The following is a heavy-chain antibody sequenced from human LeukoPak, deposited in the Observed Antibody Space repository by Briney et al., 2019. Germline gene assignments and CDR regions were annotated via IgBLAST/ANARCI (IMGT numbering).Heavy chain of an antibody. V-gene: IGHV4-59*01. CDR2: IYYSGST. CDR1: GGSISSYY. Sequence: SETLSLTCTVSGGSISSYYWSWIRQPPGKGLEWIGYIYYSGSTNYNPSLKSRVTISVGTSKNQFSLKLSSVTAADTAVYYCASTPHRYCSSTSCYTDYWGQGTLVTVSS. CDR3: ASTPHRYCSSTSCYTDY. J-gene: IGHJ4*02. D-gene: IGHD2-2*02.